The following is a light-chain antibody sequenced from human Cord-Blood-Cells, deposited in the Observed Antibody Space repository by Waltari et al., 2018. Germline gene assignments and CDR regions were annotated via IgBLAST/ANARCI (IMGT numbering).Light chain of an antibody. V-gene: IGKV1-9*01. CDR3: QQRSNWWT. CDR2: AAS. J-gene: IGKJ1*01. CDR1: QGISSY. Sequence: DIQLTQSPSFLSASVGDRVTITCRASQGISSYLAWYQQKPGKAPKLLIYAASTLQSGVPSRFSGSGSGTDFTLTISSLEPEDFAVYYCQQRSNWWTFGQGTKVEIK.